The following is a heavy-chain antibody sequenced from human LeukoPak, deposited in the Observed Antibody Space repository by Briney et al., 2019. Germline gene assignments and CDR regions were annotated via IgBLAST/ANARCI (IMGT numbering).Heavy chain of an antibody. CDR3: AKVGTYPAYCGGDCQYYFDY. V-gene: IGHV3-23*01. D-gene: IGHD2-21*02. J-gene: IGHJ4*02. Sequence: PGGSLRLSCAASGFTFSSYGMSWVRQAPGKGLNWVSSISTSGAGTYYADSVKGRFTISRDNSKNTLYLQMNSLRAEDTAVYYCAKVGTYPAYCGGDCQYYFDYWAREPWSPSPQ. CDR2: ISTSGAGT. CDR1: GFTFSSYG.